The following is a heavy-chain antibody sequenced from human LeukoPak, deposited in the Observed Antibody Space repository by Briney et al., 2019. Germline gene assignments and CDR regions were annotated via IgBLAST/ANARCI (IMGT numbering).Heavy chain of an antibody. D-gene: IGHD1-26*01. Sequence: TSETLSLTCTVSGGSISSSSYYWGWIRQPPGKGLEWIGSIYYSGNTYYNPSLKSRVTISVDTSKNQFSLKLSSVTAADTAVYYCARDGRFPPEVLPRYFDYWGQGTLVTVSS. CDR3: ARDGRFPPEVLPRYFDY. J-gene: IGHJ4*02. CDR2: IYYSGNT. V-gene: IGHV4-39*07. CDR1: GGSISSSSYY.